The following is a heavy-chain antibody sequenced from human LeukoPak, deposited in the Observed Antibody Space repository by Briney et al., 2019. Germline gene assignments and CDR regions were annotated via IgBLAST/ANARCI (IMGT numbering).Heavy chain of an antibody. CDR1: GYTFTSSA. CDR2: ISVGNGNT. D-gene: IGHD5-12*01. Sequence: EASVKVSCKASGYTFTSSAIHWVRQAPGQRLEWMGWISVGNGNTKYSQEFQGRVTVTADESTTTAYMELISLTTEGTAMYYCARDLLSVDNYDALDIWGQGTMVTVSS. J-gene: IGHJ3*02. CDR3: ARDLLSVDNYDALDI. V-gene: IGHV1-3*03.